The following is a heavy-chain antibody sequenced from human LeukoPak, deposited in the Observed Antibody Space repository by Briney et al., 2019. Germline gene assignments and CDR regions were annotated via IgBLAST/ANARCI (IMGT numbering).Heavy chain of an antibody. CDR1: GFRFSDYY. D-gene: IGHD2/OR15-2a*01. CDR2: ISGSTSSN. CDR3: ARLSGDY. J-gene: IGHJ4*02. V-gene: IGHV3-11*06. Sequence: GGSLRLSCTASGFRFSDYYMSWIRQTPGKGLEWISYISGSTSSNYTAYSDSVKGRFTISRDNAKNSLYLQMKNLRPEDTAIYYRARLSGDYWGQGILVSVSS.